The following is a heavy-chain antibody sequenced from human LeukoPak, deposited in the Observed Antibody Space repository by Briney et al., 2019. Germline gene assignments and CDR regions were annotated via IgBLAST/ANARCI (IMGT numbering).Heavy chain of an antibody. J-gene: IGHJ4*02. CDR1: DGSINTYY. D-gene: IGHD2-2*02. V-gene: IGHV4-59*01. CDR3: GRGSRDFVVVPAAIRLDF. CDR2: IYYSGTT. Sequence: KASETLSLTCTISDGSINTYYWSWIRQPPGKGLEWIGYIYYSGTTNYNPSLKSRVTISVDTSKNQFSLKLRSVTAADTAVYYCGRGSRDFVVVPAAIRLDFWGQGILVTVSS.